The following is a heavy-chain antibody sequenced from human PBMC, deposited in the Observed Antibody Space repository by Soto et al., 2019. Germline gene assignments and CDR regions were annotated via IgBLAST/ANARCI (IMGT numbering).Heavy chain of an antibody. CDR3: ARGPMAAADWFDP. J-gene: IGHJ5*02. CDR2: INAGNGNT. V-gene: IGHV1-3*05. D-gene: IGHD6-13*01. CDR1: GFTFTTYA. Sequence: QVQLVQSGAEEKKPGASVKVSCKASGFTFTTYAMHWVRQAPGQTYEWMGWINAGNGNTKYSQNFQGRVTITRDTSASTTYMELSSLRSEDTAVYYCARGPMAAADWFDPWGQGTLVTVSS.